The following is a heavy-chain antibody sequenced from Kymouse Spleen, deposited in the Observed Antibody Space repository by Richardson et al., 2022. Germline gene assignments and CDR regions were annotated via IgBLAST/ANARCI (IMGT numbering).Heavy chain of an antibody. Sequence: EVQLVESGGGLVQPGGSLRLSCAASGFTFSDHYMDWVRQAPGKGLEWVGRTRNKANSYTTEYAASVKGRFTISRDDSKNSLYLQMNSLKTEDTAVYYCGTGTTDYYYGMDVWGQGTTVTVSS. CDR3: GTGTTDYYYGMDV. CDR2: TRNKANSYTT. CDR1: GFTFSDHY. J-gene: IGHJ6*02. V-gene: IGHV3-72*01. D-gene: IGHD1-7*01.